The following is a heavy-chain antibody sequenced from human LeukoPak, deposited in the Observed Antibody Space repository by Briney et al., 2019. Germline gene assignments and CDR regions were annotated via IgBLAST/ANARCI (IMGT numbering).Heavy chain of an antibody. V-gene: IGHV4-59*11. CDR3: ARGGLAAKYYLDY. J-gene: IGHJ4*02. Sequence: SETLSLTCTVSAGSISPLYWSWIRQPPGKGLEFIGYIYDSGAANYNPSLKSRVTLSVDTSKNQFSLKLSSVTAADTAVYYCARGGLAAKYYLDYWGQGTLVTVSS. CDR1: AGSISPLY. D-gene: IGHD3-3*02. CDR2: IYDSGAA.